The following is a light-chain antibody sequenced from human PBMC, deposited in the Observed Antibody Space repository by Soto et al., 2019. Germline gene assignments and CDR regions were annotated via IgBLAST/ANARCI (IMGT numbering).Light chain of an antibody. CDR1: QSVSSSY. Sequence: IVLTQSPGTLSLSPGERATLSCRASQSVSSSYLAWYQQKPGQAPRLLIYGASSRATGIPDRFSGSGSGTDFTLTISRLEPEDFAVDYCQQYGSSPPGITFGQGTRLEIK. V-gene: IGKV3-20*01. CDR2: GAS. CDR3: QQYGSSPPGIT. J-gene: IGKJ5*01.